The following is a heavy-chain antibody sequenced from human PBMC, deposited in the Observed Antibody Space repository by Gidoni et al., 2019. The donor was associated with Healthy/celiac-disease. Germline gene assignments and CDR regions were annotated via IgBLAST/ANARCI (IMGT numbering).Heavy chain of an antibody. CDR1: GFTFSSDG. J-gene: IGHJ4*02. CDR3: ARDGDYYGSGSYQGVFDY. D-gene: IGHD3-10*01. V-gene: IGHV3-33*01. CDR2: IWYDGSNK. Sequence: QVQLVESGGGVVPPGRSLRLSCAASGFTFSSDGMHWVRQDPGKGLEWVAVIWYDGSNKYYSDSVKGRFTISRDNSKNTLYLQMNSLRAEDTAVYYCARDGDYYGSGSYQGVFDYWGQGTLVTVSS.